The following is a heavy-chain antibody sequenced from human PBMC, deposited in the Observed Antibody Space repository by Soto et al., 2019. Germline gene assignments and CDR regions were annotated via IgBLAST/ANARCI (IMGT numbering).Heavy chain of an antibody. Sequence: SETLSLTCTVSGGSISSYYWSWIRQPPGKGLEWIGYIYYSGSTNYNPSLTSRVTISVDMSKNQFSLKLSSVTAADTAVYYCAKGVVVPAATAFDIWGKGTMVTVSS. V-gene: IGHV4-59*08. CDR3: AKGVVVPAATAFDI. J-gene: IGHJ3*02. CDR2: IYYSGST. CDR1: GGSISSYY. D-gene: IGHD2-2*01.